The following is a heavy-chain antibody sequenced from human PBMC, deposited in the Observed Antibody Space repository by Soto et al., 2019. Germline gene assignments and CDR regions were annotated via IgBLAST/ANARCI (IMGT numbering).Heavy chain of an antibody. CDR1: GYSFTSYW. D-gene: IGHD2-15*01. V-gene: IGHV5-51*01. Sequence: GESLKISCKGSGYSFTSYWIGWVRQMPGKGLEWMGIIYPGDSDTRYSPSFQGQVTISADKSISTAYLQWSSLKASDTAMYYCARGLPGYCSGGSCDRGYFQHWGQGTLVTVSS. J-gene: IGHJ1*01. CDR3: ARGLPGYCSGGSCDRGYFQH. CDR2: IYPGDSDT.